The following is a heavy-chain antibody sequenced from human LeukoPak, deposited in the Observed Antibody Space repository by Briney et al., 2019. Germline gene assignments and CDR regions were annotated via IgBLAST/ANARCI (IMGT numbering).Heavy chain of an antibody. D-gene: IGHD1-1*01. Sequence: GASVKVSCKASGYTFTSYGISWVRQAPGQGLEWMGWISAYNGNTNYAQKLQGRVTMTTDTSTSTAYMELRSLRSDDTAVYYCARDLEYNWNERGPEAWFDPWGQGTLVTVSS. J-gene: IGHJ5*02. CDR2: ISAYNGNT. V-gene: IGHV1-18*01. CDR1: GYTFTSYG. CDR3: ARDLEYNWNERGPEAWFDP.